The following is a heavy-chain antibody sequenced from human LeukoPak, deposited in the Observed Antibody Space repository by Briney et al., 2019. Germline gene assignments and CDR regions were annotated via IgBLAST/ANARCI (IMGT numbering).Heavy chain of an antibody. J-gene: IGHJ4*02. V-gene: IGHV3-64D*06. CDR1: GFTFSSYA. CDR3: ASPYSGYDYNFDH. CDR2: ISSNGGST. D-gene: IGHD5-12*01. Sequence: GGSLRLSCSASGFTFSSYAMHWVRQAPGKGLQYVSSISSNGGSTYYADSVKGRFTISRDNSKNTLFLQMSSLRTEDTAVYYCASPYSGYDYNFDHWGQGTLVTVSS.